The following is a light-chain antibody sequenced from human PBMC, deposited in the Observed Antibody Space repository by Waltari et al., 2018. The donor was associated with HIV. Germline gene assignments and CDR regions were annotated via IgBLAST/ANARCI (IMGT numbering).Light chain of an antibody. CDR3: SSYTSSSTSHV. Sequence: QSALTQPASVSGSPGQSITISCTGTSSDVGGYNYVSWYQQHPGKAPKLMIYEVSNRPSGVSNRFSGSKSGNTASLTISGLQVEDEADYYCSSYTSSSTSHVFGTGTKVTVL. CDR2: EVS. V-gene: IGLV2-14*01. CDR1: SSDVGGYNY. J-gene: IGLJ1*01.